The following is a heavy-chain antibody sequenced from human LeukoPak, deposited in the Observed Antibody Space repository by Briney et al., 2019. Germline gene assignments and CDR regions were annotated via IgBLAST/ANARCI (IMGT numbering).Heavy chain of an antibody. V-gene: IGHV1-18*04. CDR3: ARELAFGGVIADAFDI. CDR1: GYTFTGYY. J-gene: IGHJ3*02. Sequence: GASVKVSCKASGYTFTGYYMHWVRQAPGQGLEWMGWISAYNGNTNYAQKLQGRVTMTTDTSTSTAYMELRSLRSDDTAVYYCARELAFGGVIADAFDIWGQGTMVTVSS. CDR2: ISAYNGNT. D-gene: IGHD3-16*02.